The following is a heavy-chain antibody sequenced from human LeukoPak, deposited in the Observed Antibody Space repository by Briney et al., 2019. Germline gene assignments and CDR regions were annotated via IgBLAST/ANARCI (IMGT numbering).Heavy chain of an antibody. D-gene: IGHD3-22*01. CDR2: IVVGSGNT. Sequence: SVKVSCKASGYTFTSSAVQWVRQARGQRLKWIGWIVVGSGNTNYAQKFQERVTITRDMSTSTAYMELSSLRSEDTAVYYCAAGYTYYYDSSGYYERDYWGQGTLVTVSS. V-gene: IGHV1-58*01. CDR3: AAGYTYYYDSSGYYERDY. CDR1: GYTFTSSA. J-gene: IGHJ4*02.